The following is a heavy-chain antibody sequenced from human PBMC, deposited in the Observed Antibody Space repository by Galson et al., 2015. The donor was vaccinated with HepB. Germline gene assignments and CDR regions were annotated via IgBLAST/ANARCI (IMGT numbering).Heavy chain of an antibody. CDR3: TRLGDLSGYSSL. CDR2: IGSKANSYAT. V-gene: IGHV3-73*01. J-gene: IGHJ4*02. CDR1: GFTFSSSA. D-gene: IGHD6-13*01. Sequence: SLRLSCAASGFTFSSSAMHWVRQASGRGLEWVGRIGSKANSYATAYAASVKGRFTISRDDSKNTAHMQMNSLKTEDTAVYYCTRLGDLSGYSSLWGQGTLVTVSS.